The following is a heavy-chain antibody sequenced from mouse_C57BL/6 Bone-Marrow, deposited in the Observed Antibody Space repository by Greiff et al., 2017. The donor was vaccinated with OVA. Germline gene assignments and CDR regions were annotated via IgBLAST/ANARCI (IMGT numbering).Heavy chain of an antibody. D-gene: IGHD2-2*01. CDR1: GYTFTSYW. Sequence: QVQLKQPGAELVKPGASVKVSCKASGYTFTSYWMHWVKQRPGQGLEWIGRIHPSDSDTNYNQKFKGKATLTVDKSSSTAYMQLSSLTSEDSAVYYCAMGVVTSGFAYWGQGTLVTVSA. CDR2: IHPSDSDT. J-gene: IGHJ3*01. CDR3: AMGVVTSGFAY. V-gene: IGHV1-74*01.